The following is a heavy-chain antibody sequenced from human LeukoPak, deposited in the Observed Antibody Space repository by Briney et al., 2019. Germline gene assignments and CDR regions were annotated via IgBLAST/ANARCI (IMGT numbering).Heavy chain of an antibody. V-gene: IGHV1-69*04. CDR2: IIPILGIA. CDR1: GGTFSSYA. CDR3: ARGKEPGNWFDP. Sequence: ASVKVSCKASGGTFSSYAISWVRQAPGQGLEWMGRIIPILGIANYAQKFQGRVTITRDTSASTAYMELSSLRSEDTAVYYCARGKEPGNWFDPWGQGTLVTVSS. J-gene: IGHJ5*02. D-gene: IGHD1-14*01.